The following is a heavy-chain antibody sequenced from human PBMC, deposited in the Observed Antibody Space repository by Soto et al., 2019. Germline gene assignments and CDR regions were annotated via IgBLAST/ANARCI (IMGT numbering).Heavy chain of an antibody. V-gene: IGHV4-39*02. CDR1: GGSITTSTYY. J-gene: IGHJ5*01. CDR2: IDYSGST. CDR3: AREWNYHGEGWFDS. Sequence: QLHLQESGPGLVKPSETLSLTCIVSGGSITTSTYYWGWVRQPPWKGLEWVGSIDYSGSTYYNPSLQSRVTIFVDTSNNQFSLRLNSVTAADTAVYYCAREWNYHGEGWFDSWGQRTLVTVSS. D-gene: IGHD1-7*01.